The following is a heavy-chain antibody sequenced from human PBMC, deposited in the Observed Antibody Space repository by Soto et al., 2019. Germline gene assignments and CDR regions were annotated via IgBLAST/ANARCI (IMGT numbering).Heavy chain of an antibody. Sequence: QKHGKGLEWMGRIAPSDSYTNYSPSFQGHVTISADKSITTAYLQWSSLKASDTAIYYCARGGWFTDRRSGMDVRGEGIT. J-gene: IGHJ6*01. V-gene: IGHV5-10-1*01. CDR2: IAPSDSYT. CDR3: ARGGWFTDRRSGMDV. D-gene: IGHD3-10*01.